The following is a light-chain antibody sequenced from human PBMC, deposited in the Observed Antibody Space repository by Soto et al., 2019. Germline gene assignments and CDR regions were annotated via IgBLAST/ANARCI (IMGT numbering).Light chain of an antibody. CDR2: DVN. CDR1: SSDVGGYNY. J-gene: IGLJ1*01. V-gene: IGLV2-8*01. CDR3: QSYDSSLSGSNV. Sequence: QSALTQPPSASGSPGQSVTISCTGTSSDVGGYNYVSWYQHHPGKAPKLLIYDVNKRPSEVPDRFSASKSGNTASLTVTGLQAEDEADYYCQSYDSSLSGSNVFGTGTKVTVL.